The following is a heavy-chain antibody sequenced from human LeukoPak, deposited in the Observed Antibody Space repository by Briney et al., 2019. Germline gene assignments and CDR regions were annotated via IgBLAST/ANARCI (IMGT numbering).Heavy chain of an antibody. Sequence: PGGSLRLSCAASGFTFSSYSMNWVRQAPGKGLEWVANIKQDGSEKYYVDSVKGRFTISRDNVKNSLYLQMNSLRAEDTAVYYCARDHRTTVTTAAFDIWGQGTMVTVSS. D-gene: IGHD4-17*01. CDR3: ARDHRTTVTTAAFDI. CDR2: IKQDGSEK. V-gene: IGHV3-7*01. J-gene: IGHJ3*02. CDR1: GFTFSSYS.